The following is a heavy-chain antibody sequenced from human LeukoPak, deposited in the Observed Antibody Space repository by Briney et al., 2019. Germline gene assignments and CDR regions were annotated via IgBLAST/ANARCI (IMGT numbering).Heavy chain of an antibody. D-gene: IGHD2-2*01. CDR3: ARDLRRDCSTTTCYAFDY. CDR2: ISGGGGLT. Sequence: GGSVRLSCAVCGAIFSSYAMSWVRQAPGKGLEWVSVISGGGGLTYYAYSVKGRFTISRDNSKNTLYLQMNSLRADDTAVYYCARDLRRDCSTTTCYAFDYWGQGTLVTVSS. CDR1: GAIFSSYA. V-gene: IGHV3-23*01. J-gene: IGHJ4*02.